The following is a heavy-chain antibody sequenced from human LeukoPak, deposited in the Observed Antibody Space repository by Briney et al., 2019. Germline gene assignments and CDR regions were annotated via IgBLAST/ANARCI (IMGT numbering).Heavy chain of an antibody. Sequence: GGSLRLSCAASGFTFSSYAMSWVRQAPGKGLDWVSAISGSGGSTYYADSVKGRFTISRDNSKNTLYLQMNSLRAEDTAVYYCAKLLLWFGEYYFDYWGQGTLVTVSS. CDR1: GFTFSSYA. J-gene: IGHJ4*02. CDR2: ISGSGGST. V-gene: IGHV3-23*01. CDR3: AKLLLWFGEYYFDY. D-gene: IGHD3-10*01.